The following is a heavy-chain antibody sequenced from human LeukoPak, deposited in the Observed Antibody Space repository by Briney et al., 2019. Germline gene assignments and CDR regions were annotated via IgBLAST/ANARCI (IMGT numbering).Heavy chain of an antibody. CDR2: ISSSSSYI. D-gene: IGHD3-22*01. CDR3: ARDRIPTYYYDSSGYQGAFDI. J-gene: IGHJ3*02. Sequence: GGSLRLSCAASGFTFDDYGMSWVRQAPGKGLEWVSSISSSSSYIYYADSVKGRFTISRDNAKNSLYLQMNSLRAEDTAVYYCARDRIPTYYYDSSGYQGAFDIWDQGTMVTVSS. CDR1: GFTFDDYG. V-gene: IGHV3-21*01.